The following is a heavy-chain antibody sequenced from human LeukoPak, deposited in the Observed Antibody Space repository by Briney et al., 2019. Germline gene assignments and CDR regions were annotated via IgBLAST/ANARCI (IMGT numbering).Heavy chain of an antibody. CDR3: ARVGAPAPFHAIDY. Sequence: GGSLRLSCAASGFTFSSYAMHWVRQAPGKGLEYVSAISSNGGSTYYANSVKGRFTISRDNSKNTLYLQMGSLRAEDMAVYYCARVGAPAPFHAIDYWGQGTLVTVSS. CDR1: GFTFSSYA. CDR2: ISSNGGST. J-gene: IGHJ4*02. D-gene: IGHD2/OR15-2a*01. V-gene: IGHV3-64*01.